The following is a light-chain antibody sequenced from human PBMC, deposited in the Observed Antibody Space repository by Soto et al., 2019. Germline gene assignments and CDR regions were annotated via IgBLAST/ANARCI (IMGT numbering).Light chain of an antibody. Sequence: QSALTQPPSASGSPGQSVSISCTGTSRDVGGNNYVSWYQQHPGKAPKLMIYEVSKRPSGVPDRFSGSKSGNTASLTVSGLRAEDEADYFCLSYAGSTNYVFGTGTKVTVL. CDR3: LSYAGSTNYV. CDR1: SRDVGGNNY. CDR2: EVS. V-gene: IGLV2-8*01. J-gene: IGLJ1*01.